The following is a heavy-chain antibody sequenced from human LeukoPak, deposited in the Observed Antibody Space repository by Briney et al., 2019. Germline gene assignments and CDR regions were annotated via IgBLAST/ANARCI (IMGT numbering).Heavy chain of an antibody. J-gene: IGHJ1*01. Sequence: PSQTLSLTCTVSGGSISSGGYYWSWIRQPPGKGLEWIGYIYHSGSTYYNPSLKSRVTISVDRSKNQFSLKLSSVTAADTAVYYCAREDAPRVPAAIFGWRGYFQHWGQGTLVTVSS. CDR2: IYHSGST. D-gene: IGHD2-2*01. V-gene: IGHV4-30-2*01. CDR1: GGSISSGGYY. CDR3: AREDAPRVPAAIFGWRGYFQH.